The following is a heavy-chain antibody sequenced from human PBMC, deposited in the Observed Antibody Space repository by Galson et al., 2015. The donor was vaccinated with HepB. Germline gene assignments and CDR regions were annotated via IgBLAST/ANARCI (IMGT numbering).Heavy chain of an antibody. CDR3: ARQFYDSSGYSAYYHFYMDV. V-gene: IGHV1-2*06. CDR2: INPSSGDT. J-gene: IGHJ6*03. CDR1: GYTFTDYL. Sequence: SVKVSCKASGYTFTDYLVNWVRQAPGQGLECMGRINPSSGDTNYEQTFQGRVTMTRDTSISTAFMELSRLRSDDTAVYYCARQFYDSSGYSAYYHFYMDVWGKGTTVTVSS. D-gene: IGHD3-22*01.